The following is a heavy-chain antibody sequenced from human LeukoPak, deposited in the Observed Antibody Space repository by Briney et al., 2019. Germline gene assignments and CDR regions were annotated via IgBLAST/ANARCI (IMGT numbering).Heavy chain of an antibody. J-gene: IGHJ4*02. CDR2: INHSGST. Sequence: PSETLSLTCAVYGGSFSGYYWSWIRQPPGKGLEWIGEINHSGSTNYNPSLKSRVTISVGTSKNQFSLKLSSVTAADTAVYYCARDSSSWYGAYFDYWGQGTLVTVSS. CDR3: ARDSSSWYGAYFDY. CDR1: GGSFSGYY. V-gene: IGHV4-34*01. D-gene: IGHD6-13*01.